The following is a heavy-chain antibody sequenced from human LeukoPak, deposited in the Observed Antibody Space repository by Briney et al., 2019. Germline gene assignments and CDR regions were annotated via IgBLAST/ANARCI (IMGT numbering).Heavy chain of an antibody. CDR1: GFTFDDYA. CDR2: ISWNSGSI. D-gene: IGHD6-13*01. J-gene: IGHJ4*02. Sequence: PGGSLRLSCAASGFTFDDYAMHWVRQAPGKGLEWVSGISWNSGSIGYADSVKGRFTISRDNAKNSLYLQMNSLRAEDTALYYCAKESVGYSSSWSQGYFDYWGQGTLVTVSS. V-gene: IGHV3-9*01. CDR3: AKESVGYSSSWSQGYFDY.